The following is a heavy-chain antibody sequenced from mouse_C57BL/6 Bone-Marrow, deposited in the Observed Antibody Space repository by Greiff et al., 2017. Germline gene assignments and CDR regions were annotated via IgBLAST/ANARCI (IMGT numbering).Heavy chain of an antibody. V-gene: IGHV1-64*01. CDR3: ARGYYGISYVAIDY. J-gene: IGHJ4*01. CDR2: IHPNTGST. Sequence: QVQLKQPGAELVKPGASVKLSCKASGYTFTSYWMHWVKQRPGQGLEWIGMIHPNTGSTNYNEKFKSKATLTVDKSSSTAYMQRSSLTSEDSSVYYCARGYYGISYVAIDYWGQGTSVTFSS. CDR1: GYTFTSYW. D-gene: IGHD1-1*01.